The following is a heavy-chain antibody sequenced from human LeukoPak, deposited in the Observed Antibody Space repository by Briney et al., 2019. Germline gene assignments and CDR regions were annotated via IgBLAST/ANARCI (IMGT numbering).Heavy chain of an antibody. Sequence: PGGSLRLSCAASGFTFSDYYMSWIRQAPGKGLEWISYISSSGSTIYYADSVKGRFTISRDNAKNSLYLQMNSLRAEDTAVYYCAREGWDILLSHYFDYWGQGTLVTVSS. CDR1: GFTFSDYY. D-gene: IGHD1-26*01. CDR3: AREGWDILLSHYFDY. V-gene: IGHV3-11*01. CDR2: ISSSGSTI. J-gene: IGHJ4*02.